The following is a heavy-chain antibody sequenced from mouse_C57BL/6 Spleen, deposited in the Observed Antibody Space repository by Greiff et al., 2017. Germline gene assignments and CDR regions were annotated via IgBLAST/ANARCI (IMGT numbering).Heavy chain of an antibody. D-gene: IGHD4-1*01. CDR3: VSPGGAGTQFAY. CDR2: IRSKSNNYAT. CDR1: GFSFNTYA. Sequence: EVPLVESGGGLVQPKGSLKLSCAASGFSFNTYAMNWVRQAPGKGLEWVARIRSKSNNYATYYADSVKDRFTISRDDSESMLYLQMNNLKTEDTAMYYCVSPGGAGTQFAYWGQGTLVTVSA. V-gene: IGHV10-1*01. J-gene: IGHJ3*01.